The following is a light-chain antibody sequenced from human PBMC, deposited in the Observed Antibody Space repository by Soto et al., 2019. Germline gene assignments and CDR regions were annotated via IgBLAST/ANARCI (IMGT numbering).Light chain of an antibody. CDR3: SSYAGSYFV. CDR2: EVS. J-gene: IGLJ1*01. V-gene: IGLV2-8*01. CDR1: SSDVGGYNY. Sequence: QSVLTQPPSASGSPGQSVTISCTGTSSDVGGYNYVSWYQQHPGKAPKFMIYEVSKRPSGVPDRFSGSKSGNTASLTVSGLQAEDEADYYCSSYAGSYFVFGTGTKLTVL.